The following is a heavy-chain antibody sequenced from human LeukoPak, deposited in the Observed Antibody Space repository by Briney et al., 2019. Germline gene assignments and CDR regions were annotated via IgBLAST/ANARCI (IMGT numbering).Heavy chain of an antibody. Sequence: GGSLRLSCAASGFTFNRYSMHWVRQAPGKGLEWVTAISDNETYKFYADSVKGRFTISRDNSKNTLYLKMNSLRVEDTAIYYCTRGMLRQPTDSWGQGMLVTVSS. CDR1: GFTFNRYS. CDR2: ISDNETYK. V-gene: IGHV3-30-3*01. J-gene: IGHJ4*02. D-gene: IGHD3-10*02. CDR3: TRGMLRQPTDS.